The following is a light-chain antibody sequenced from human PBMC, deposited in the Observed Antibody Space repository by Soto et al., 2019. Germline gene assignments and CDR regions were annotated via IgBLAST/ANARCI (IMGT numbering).Light chain of an antibody. CDR2: SNN. V-gene: IGLV1-44*01. J-gene: IGLJ2*01. Sequence: QSVLTQPPSASATPGQRVTISCSGGSSNIGSNTVNWYQQLPGTAPKLLIHSNNQRPSGVPDRFSGSKSGTSASLAISGLQSEDEADYYCAAWDDSLNGAVFGGGTKLTVL. CDR1: SSNIGSNT. CDR3: AAWDDSLNGAV.